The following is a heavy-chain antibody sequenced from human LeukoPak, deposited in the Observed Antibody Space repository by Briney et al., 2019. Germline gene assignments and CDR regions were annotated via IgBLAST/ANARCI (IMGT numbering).Heavy chain of an antibody. J-gene: IGHJ3*02. V-gene: IGHV1-18*01. D-gene: IGHD3-22*01. Sequence: ASVKVSCKASGYTFTNYGISWVRQAPGQGLEWMGWISAYNGNTNYAQKLQGRVTMTTDTSTSTAYMELRSPRSDDTAVYYCARSYYDSSGYQRYAFDIWGQGTMVTVSS. CDR1: GYTFTNYG. CDR3: ARSYYDSSGYQRYAFDI. CDR2: ISAYNGNT.